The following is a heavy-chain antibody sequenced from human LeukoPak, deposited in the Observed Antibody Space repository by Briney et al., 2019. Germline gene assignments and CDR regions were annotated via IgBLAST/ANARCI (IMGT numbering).Heavy chain of an antibody. CDR1: GYTFTGYY. CDR2: INPNSGGT. CDR3: ARVASSYGLGYYYYYMDV. Sequence: ASVKVSCKASGYTFTGYYMHWVRQAPGQGLEWMGWINPNSGGTNYAQKFQGRVTMTRDTSISTAYMELSRLRSDDTAVYYCARVASSYGLGYYYYYMDVWGKGTTVTVSS. J-gene: IGHJ6*03. V-gene: IGHV1-2*02. D-gene: IGHD5-18*01.